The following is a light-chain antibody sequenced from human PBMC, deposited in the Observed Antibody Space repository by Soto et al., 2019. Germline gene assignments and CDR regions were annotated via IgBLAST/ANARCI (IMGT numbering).Light chain of an antibody. J-gene: IGKJ1*01. CDR1: NIGGKS. Sequence: PPSVSVAPGQTARITCGGNNIGGKSVHWYQQKPGQAPRPLIYGASTRATGIPARFSGSGSGTEFTLTISSLQSEDFAVYYCQQYNNWPPWTFGQGTKVDIK. CDR2: GAS. CDR3: QQYNNWPPWT. V-gene: IGKV3-15*01.